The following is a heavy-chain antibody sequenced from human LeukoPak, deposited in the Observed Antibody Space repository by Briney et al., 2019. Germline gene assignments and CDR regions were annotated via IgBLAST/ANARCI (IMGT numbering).Heavy chain of an antibody. CDR2: ISAYNGNT. Sequence: ASVKVSCKASGYTFTSYGISWVRQAPGQGLEWMGWISAYNGNTNYAQKLQGRVTMTTDTSTSTAYMELRSLRSDDTAVYYCAKDRGGYSGYDFDYWGQGTLVTVSS. CDR1: GYTFTSYG. D-gene: IGHD5-12*01. CDR3: AKDRGGYSGYDFDY. V-gene: IGHV1-18*01. J-gene: IGHJ4*02.